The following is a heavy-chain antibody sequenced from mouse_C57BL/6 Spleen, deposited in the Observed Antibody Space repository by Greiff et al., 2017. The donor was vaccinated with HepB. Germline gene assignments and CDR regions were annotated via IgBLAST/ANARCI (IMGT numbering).Heavy chain of an antibody. Sequence: QVQLKESGPGLVQPSQSLSITCTVSGFSLTSYGVHWVRQSPGKGLEWRGVIWSGGSTDYNAAFISRLSISKDNSKSQVFFKMNSLQADDTAIYYCARNLLLRYFDVWGTGTTVTVSS. CDR2: IWSGGST. J-gene: IGHJ1*03. D-gene: IGHD1-1*01. CDR3: ARNLLLRYFDV. V-gene: IGHV2-2*01. CDR1: GFSLTSYG.